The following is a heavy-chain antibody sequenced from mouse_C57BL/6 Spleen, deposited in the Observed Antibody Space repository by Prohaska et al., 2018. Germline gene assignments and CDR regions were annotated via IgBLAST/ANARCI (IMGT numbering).Heavy chain of an antibody. CDR1: GFTFSGFW. CDR3: IGYSNYWYFDV. Sequence: EVQLLETGGGLVQPGGSRGLSCEGSGFTFSGFWMSWVRQTPGKTLEWIGDINSDGSAINYALSIKDRFTIFRDNDESTLYLQMSNVRSEDTATYFCIGYSNYWYFDVWGTGTTVTVSS. D-gene: IGHD2-5*01. CDR2: INSDGSAI. J-gene: IGHJ1*03. V-gene: IGHV11-2*01.